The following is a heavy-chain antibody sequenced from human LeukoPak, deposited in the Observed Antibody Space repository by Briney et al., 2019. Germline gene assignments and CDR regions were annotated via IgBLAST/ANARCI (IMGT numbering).Heavy chain of an antibody. J-gene: IGHJ4*02. CDR2: ISSSSDTI. CDR1: GFTFSSYS. D-gene: IGHD2-2*01. Sequence: GGSLRLSCAASGFTFSSYSMNWVRQAPGKGLEWVSYISSSSDTIYYADSVKGRFTISRDNAKNSLYLQMNSLRAEDTAVYYCAVLTYQLLDYYFDYWGQGTLVTVSS. V-gene: IGHV3-48*01. CDR3: AVLTYQLLDYYFDY.